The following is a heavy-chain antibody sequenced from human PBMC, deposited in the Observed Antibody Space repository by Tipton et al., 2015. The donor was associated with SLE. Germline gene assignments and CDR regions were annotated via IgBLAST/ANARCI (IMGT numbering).Heavy chain of an antibody. CDR1: GGSISSYY. D-gene: IGHD5-12*01. Sequence: TLSLTCTVSGGSISSYYWSWIRQPAGKGLEWIGRIYTSGSTNYNPSLTSRVTMSVDTSKNQFSLKLSSVTAADTAVDYCAREDEGYDTYYYYYGMDVWGQGTTVTVSS. V-gene: IGHV4-4*07. CDR2: IYTSGST. CDR3: AREDEGYDTYYYYYGMDV. J-gene: IGHJ6*02.